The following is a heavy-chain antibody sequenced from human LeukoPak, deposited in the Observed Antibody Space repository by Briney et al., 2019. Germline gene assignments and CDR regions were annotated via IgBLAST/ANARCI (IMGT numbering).Heavy chain of an antibody. Sequence: ASVKVSCKASGYTFTSYGISWVRQAPGQGLEWMGWISAYNGNTNYAQKLQGRVTVTTDTPTSTAYMELRSLRSDDTAVYYCARKPDYSGYMDVWGKGTTVTVSS. V-gene: IGHV1-18*01. J-gene: IGHJ6*03. CDR1: GYTFTSYG. CDR2: ISAYNGNT. D-gene: IGHD2-21*01. CDR3: ARKPDYSGYMDV.